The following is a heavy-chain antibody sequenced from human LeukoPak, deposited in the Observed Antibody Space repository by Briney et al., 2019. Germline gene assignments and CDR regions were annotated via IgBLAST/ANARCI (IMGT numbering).Heavy chain of an antibody. CDR2: ISGSGGST. CDR1: GFTFSSYA. J-gene: IGHJ4*02. V-gene: IGHV3-23*01. Sequence: WGSLRLSCAASGFTFSSYAMSWVRQAPGKGLEWVSAISGSGGSTYYADSVKGRFTISRDNSKNTLYLQMNSLRAEDTAVYYCAKEKGRVTMVTTIDYWGQGTLVTVSS. CDR3: AKEKGRVTMVTTIDY. D-gene: IGHD4-17*01.